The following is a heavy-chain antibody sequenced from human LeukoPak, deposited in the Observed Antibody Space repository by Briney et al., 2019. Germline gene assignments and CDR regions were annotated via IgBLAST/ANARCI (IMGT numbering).Heavy chain of an antibody. J-gene: IGHJ4*02. CDR3: ARGHYEVLAASYKWTPDY. V-gene: IGHV3-21*01. CDR1: GFTFNTFN. D-gene: IGHD3-9*01. Sequence: PGGSLRLSCAASGFTFNTFNMNWVRQAPGKGLEWASSITSGGDYIYYADSVKGRFTTSRDNAKNSLSLQLNSLRVEDTAVYYCARGHYEVLAASYKWTPDYWGQGTLVTVSS. CDR2: ITSGGDYI.